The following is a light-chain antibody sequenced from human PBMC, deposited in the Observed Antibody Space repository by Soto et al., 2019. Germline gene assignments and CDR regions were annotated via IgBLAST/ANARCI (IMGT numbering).Light chain of an antibody. J-gene: IGLJ3*02. V-gene: IGLV2-11*01. Sequence: QSALTQPRSVSGSPGQSVTISWTGTSGDVGAYDRVSWYQHHPTKAPKLIIYDVTNRPSGVPYRFSGSKSGSTASLTISGLQAEDEADYYCCSHAGGSSWVFGGGTKLTDL. CDR3: CSHAGGSSWV. CDR2: DVT. CDR1: SGDVGAYDR.